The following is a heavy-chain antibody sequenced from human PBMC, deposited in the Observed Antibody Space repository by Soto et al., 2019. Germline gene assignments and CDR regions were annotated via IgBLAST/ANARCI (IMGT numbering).Heavy chain of an antibody. D-gene: IGHD6-19*01. V-gene: IGHV4-59*08. CDR2: IYYSGST. J-gene: IGHJ4*02. CDR3: ARHSGDTWHWLARTTYYFDY. Sequence: SETLSLTCTVSGGSISSYYWSWIRQPPGKGLEWIGYIYYSGSTNYNPSLKSRVTISVDTSKNQFSLKLSSVTAADTAVYYCARHSGDTWHWLARTTYYFDYWGQGTLVTVSS. CDR1: GGSISSYY.